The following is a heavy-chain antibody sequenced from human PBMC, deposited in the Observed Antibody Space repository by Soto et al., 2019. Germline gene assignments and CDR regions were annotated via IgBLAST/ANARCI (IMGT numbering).Heavy chain of an antibody. Sequence: SETLSLTCAVYGGSFSGYYWSWIRQPPGKGLEGIGEINHSGSTNYNPSLKSRGTISVDTSKNQFSLKLSSVTAADTAVYYWARGGYCSSTSCPPPFDYWGKGPLLTVPS. CDR1: GGSFSGYY. D-gene: IGHD2-2*01. V-gene: IGHV4-34*01. CDR2: INHSGST. J-gene: IGHJ4*02. CDR3: ARGGYCSSTSCPPPFDY.